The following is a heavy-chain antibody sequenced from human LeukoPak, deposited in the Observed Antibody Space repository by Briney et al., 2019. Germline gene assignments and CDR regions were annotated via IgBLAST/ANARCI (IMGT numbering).Heavy chain of an antibody. CDR1: GGSISSGDYY. D-gene: IGHD3-3*01. J-gene: IGHJ2*01. Sequence: PSQTLSLTCTVSGGSISSGDYYWSWIRQPPGKGLEWIGYIYYSGSTYYNPSLKSRVTISVDTSKNQFSLKLSSVTAADTAVYYCARHVLSGYLNYWYFDLWGRGTLVTVSS. CDR2: IYYSGST. CDR3: ARHVLSGYLNYWYFDL. V-gene: IGHV4-30-4*01.